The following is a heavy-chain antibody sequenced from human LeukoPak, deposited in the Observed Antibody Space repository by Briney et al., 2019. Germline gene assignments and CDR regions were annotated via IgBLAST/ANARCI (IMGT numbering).Heavy chain of an antibody. CDR3: AAGYYDFWSGYSDYFDY. V-gene: IGHV3-23*01. Sequence: GGSLRLSCAASGFTFSSYAMSWVRQAPGKGLEWVSAISGSGGSTYYADSVKGRFTISRDNAKNSLYLQMNSLRAEDTAVYYCAAGYYDFWSGYSDYFDYWGQGTLVTVSS. CDR1: GFTFSSYA. CDR2: ISGSGGST. D-gene: IGHD3-3*01. J-gene: IGHJ4*02.